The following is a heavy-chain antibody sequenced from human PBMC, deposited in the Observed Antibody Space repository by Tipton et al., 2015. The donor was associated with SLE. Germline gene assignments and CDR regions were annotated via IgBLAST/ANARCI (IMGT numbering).Heavy chain of an antibody. CDR1: GYSFATYW. V-gene: IGHV5-51*01. Sequence: QLVQSGAEVKKPGESLKISCKASGYSFATYWIGWVRQMPGKGLEWLGIVYPSDSDTRYSPSFQGQVTISADKSINTAYLQWSSLKASDTAMYYCARQGTDELDYWGQGTLVTVSS. J-gene: IGHJ4*02. D-gene: IGHD3-10*01. CDR2: VYPSDSDT. CDR3: ARQGTDELDY.